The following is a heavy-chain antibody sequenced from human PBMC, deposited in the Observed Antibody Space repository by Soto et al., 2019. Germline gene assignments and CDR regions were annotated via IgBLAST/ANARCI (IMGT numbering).Heavy chain of an antibody. V-gene: IGHV1-18*01. CDR1: GYTFTSYG. CDR2: ISAYNGNT. CDR3: ARDHCSGGSCYLRNNLRSNLFDP. Sequence: ASVKVSCKASGYTFTSYGISWVRQAPGQGLEWMGWISAYNGNTNYAQKLQGRVTMTTDTSTSTAYMELRSLRSDDTAVYYCARDHCSGGSCYLRNNLRSNLFDPWGQGTLVTVSS. J-gene: IGHJ5*02. D-gene: IGHD2-15*01.